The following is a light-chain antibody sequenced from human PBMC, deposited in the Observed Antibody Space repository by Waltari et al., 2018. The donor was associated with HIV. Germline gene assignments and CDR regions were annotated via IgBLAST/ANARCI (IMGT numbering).Light chain of an antibody. CDR1: QSVRSY. CDR2: DTS. V-gene: IGKV3-11*01. CDR3: QQRSSWPLT. J-gene: IGKJ1*01. Sequence: EIVLTQSPATLSLSPGERATLSWWASQSVRSYLAWYQQRPDQAPRLRIYDTSNRATGIPARFRGSGSGTDFTLTISSLEPEDFAVYYCQQRSSWPLTLGQGTNVEFK.